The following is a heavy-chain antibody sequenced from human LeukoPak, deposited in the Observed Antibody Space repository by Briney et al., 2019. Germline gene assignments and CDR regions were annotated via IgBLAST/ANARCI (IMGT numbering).Heavy chain of an antibody. CDR3: ARGRGYCSSTSCYTYRRNTLYYFDY. V-gene: IGHV4-39*07. CDR2: IYYSGST. J-gene: IGHJ4*02. D-gene: IGHD2-2*02. Sequence: SETLSLTCTVSGGSISSSSYYWGWIRQPPGKGLEWIGSIYYSGSTYYNPSLKSRVTISVDTSKNQFSLKLSSVTAADTAVYYCARGRGYCSSTSCYTYRRNTLYYFDYWGQGTLVTVSS. CDR1: GGSISSSSYY.